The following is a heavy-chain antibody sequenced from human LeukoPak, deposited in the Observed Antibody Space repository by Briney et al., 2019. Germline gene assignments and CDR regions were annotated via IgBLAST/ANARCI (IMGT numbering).Heavy chain of an antibody. V-gene: IGHV3-30*18. D-gene: IGHD5-18*01. CDR3: AKDRRDTAMVFASLPRGY. Sequence: PGGSLRLSCAASGFTFSSYGMHWVRQAPGKGLEWVAVISYDGSNKYYADSVKGRFTISRDNSKNTLYLQMNSLRAEDTAVYYCAKDRRDTAMVFASLPRGYWGQGTLVTVSS. CDR1: GFTFSSYG. CDR2: ISYDGSNK. J-gene: IGHJ4*02.